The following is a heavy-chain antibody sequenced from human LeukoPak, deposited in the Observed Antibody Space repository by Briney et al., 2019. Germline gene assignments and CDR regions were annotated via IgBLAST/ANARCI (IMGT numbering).Heavy chain of an antibody. CDR1: GGSISSSSYY. CDR2: IYYSGST. D-gene: IGHD4-17*01. V-gene: IGHV4-39*01. J-gene: IGHJ4*02. Sequence: PSETLSLTCTVSGGSISSSSYYWGWIRQPPGKGLEWIGSIYYSGSTYYNPSLKSRVTISVDTSKNQFSLKLSSVTAADTAVYYCARYYGEGSGFDYWGQGTLVTVSS. CDR3: ARYYGEGSGFDY.